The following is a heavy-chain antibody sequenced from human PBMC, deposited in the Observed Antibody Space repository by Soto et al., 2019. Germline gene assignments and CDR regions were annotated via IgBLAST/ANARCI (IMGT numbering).Heavy chain of an antibody. J-gene: IGHJ3*01. Sequence: QVQLVQSGAAVRKPGSSAKVSCKASGGTFTKYAITWVRQAHRQGLEWMGGIVPLPGTTNYAQKFRGRVTISADESTSTAYLELSSLRSEDTAVYYCASGVGGLGGSSGWPDYAFDVWGQGTMVIVSS. CDR1: GGTFTKYA. CDR2: IVPLPGTT. CDR3: ASGVGGLGGSSGWPDYAFDV. V-gene: IGHV1-69*01. D-gene: IGHD6-19*01.